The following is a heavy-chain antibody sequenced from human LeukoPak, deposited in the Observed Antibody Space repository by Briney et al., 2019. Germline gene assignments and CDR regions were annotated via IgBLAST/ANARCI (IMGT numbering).Heavy chain of an antibody. Sequence: PSETLSLTCTVSGYSISSGYYWGWIRQPPGKGLEWIGSIYHSGSTYYNPSLKSRVTISVDTSKNQFSLKLSSVTAADTAVYYCASQYSSSWYEADYWGQGTLVTVSS. CDR2: IYHSGST. D-gene: IGHD6-13*01. V-gene: IGHV4-38-2*02. J-gene: IGHJ4*02. CDR1: GYSISSGYY. CDR3: ASQYSSSWYEADY.